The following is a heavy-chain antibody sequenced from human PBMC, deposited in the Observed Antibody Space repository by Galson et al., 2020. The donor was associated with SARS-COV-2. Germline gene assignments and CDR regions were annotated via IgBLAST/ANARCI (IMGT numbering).Heavy chain of an antibody. Sequence: SVKVSCKASGGSFSNYAISWVRQAPGQGFDWMGGIIPLFGTPHYAQKFQGRVTITADESTNTAYMELSSLTSEDTAVYYCASESGTEYSNSIYYSYYAMDVWGQGTTVTVSS. CDR2: IIPLFGTP. D-gene: IGHD6-6*01. CDR3: ASESGTEYSNSIYYSYYAMDV. CDR1: GGSFSNYA. V-gene: IGHV1-69*13. J-gene: IGHJ6*02.